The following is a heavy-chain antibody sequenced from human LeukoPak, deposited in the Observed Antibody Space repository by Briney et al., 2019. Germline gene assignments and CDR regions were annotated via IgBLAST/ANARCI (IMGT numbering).Heavy chain of an antibody. J-gene: IGHJ4*02. CDR1: GGSISSGGYS. CDR2: IYHSGST. D-gene: IGHD3-22*01. V-gene: IGHV4-30-2*02. CDR3: AREVVVATPYFDY. Sequence: PSQTLSLTCAVSGGSISSGGYSWSWIRQPPGKGLEWIGYIYHSGSTYYNPSLKSRVTISVDRSKNQYSLKLSSVTAADTAVYYCAREVVVATPYFDYWGQGTLVTVSS.